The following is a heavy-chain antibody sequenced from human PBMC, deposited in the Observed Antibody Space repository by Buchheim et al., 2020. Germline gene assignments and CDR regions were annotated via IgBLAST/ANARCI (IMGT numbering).Heavy chain of an antibody. CDR1: GYSFTSYW. CDR2: IDPSDSYT. D-gene: IGHD2-21*02. CDR3: ARHGTLAYCGGDCYKRGFDY. V-gene: IGHV5-10-1*03. J-gene: IGHJ4*02. Sequence: EVQLVQSGAEVKKPGESLRISCKGSGYSFTSYWISWVRQMPGKGLEWMGRIDPSDSYTNYSPSFQGHVAISADKSTSTAYPQWSSLKASDTAMYYCARHGTLAYCGGDCYKRGFDYWGQGTL.